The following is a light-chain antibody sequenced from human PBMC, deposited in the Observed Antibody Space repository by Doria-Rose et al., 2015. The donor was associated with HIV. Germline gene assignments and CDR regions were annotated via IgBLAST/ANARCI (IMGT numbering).Light chain of an antibody. CDR1: QSFSSTY. CDR3: HQYGTSWT. J-gene: IGKJ1*01. CDR2: DGS. V-gene: IGKV3-20*01. Sequence: EIVMTQSPGTLSLSPGERATLSCRASQSFSSTYLAWYQQNPGQATSLLIYDGSSMATGIPDRFSASGSGTDFTLTINRLEPEDFALYYCHQYGTSWTFGQGTKVEI.